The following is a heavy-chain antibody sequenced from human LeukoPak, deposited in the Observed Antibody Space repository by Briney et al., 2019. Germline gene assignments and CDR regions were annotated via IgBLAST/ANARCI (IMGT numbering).Heavy chain of an antibody. V-gene: IGHV3-23*01. CDR3: AKGGSFRAFDY. CDR1: GFAFSSYA. J-gene: IGHJ4*02. Sequence: GGTLRLSCAASGFAFSSYAMSWGRQAPGEGLEWVSTTSGSGGSTDYSDSVTGRFTISRDNSKNTLYLQMNSLRADDTALYYCAKGGSFRAFDYWGQGTLVTVSS. D-gene: IGHD6-13*01. CDR2: TSGSGGST.